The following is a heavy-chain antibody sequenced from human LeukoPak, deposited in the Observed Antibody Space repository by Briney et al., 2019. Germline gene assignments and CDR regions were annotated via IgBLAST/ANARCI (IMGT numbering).Heavy chain of an antibody. Sequence: ASVKVSCKASGYTFTDYCLHWVRQAPGQGLEWMGWINPNSSAINYAQKFQGRVTLTRDTSISTAYMDLGSLRSDDTAVYYCARVNYSGSSGLFDYWGQGTLVTVSS. CDR3: ARVNYSGSSGLFDY. D-gene: IGHD1-26*01. CDR2: INPNSSAI. CDR1: GYTFTDYC. V-gene: IGHV1-2*02. J-gene: IGHJ4*02.